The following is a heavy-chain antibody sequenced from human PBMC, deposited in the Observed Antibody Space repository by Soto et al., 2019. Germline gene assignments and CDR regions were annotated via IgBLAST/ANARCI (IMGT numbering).Heavy chain of an antibody. CDR1: GGSISSSSYY. V-gene: IGHV4-39*01. Sequence: SETLSLTCTVSGGSISSSSYYWGWIRQPPGKGREGIGNIYYRGSTYYNPSLNSRATISADTPKNQYSLNLSSVTAADAAVYYCPGGYSSSWYDYWGQGTLVTVSS. CDR2: IYYRGST. CDR3: PGGYSSSWYDY. D-gene: IGHD6-13*01. J-gene: IGHJ4*02.